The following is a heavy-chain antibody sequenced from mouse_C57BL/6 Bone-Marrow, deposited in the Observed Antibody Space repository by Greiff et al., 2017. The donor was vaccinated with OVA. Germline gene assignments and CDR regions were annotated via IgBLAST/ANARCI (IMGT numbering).Heavy chain of an antibody. CDR3: AREGLTVVPYYYAMDY. D-gene: IGHD1-1*01. CDR1: GYAFTNYL. CDR2: INPGSGGT. V-gene: IGHV1-54*01. J-gene: IGHJ4*01. Sequence: QVQLQQSGAELVRPGPSVKVSCKASGYAFTNYLIEWVKQRPGQGLEWIGVINPGSGGTNYNEKFKGKATLTADKSSSTAYMQLSSLTSEDSAVYFCAREGLTVVPYYYAMDYWGQGTSVTVSS.